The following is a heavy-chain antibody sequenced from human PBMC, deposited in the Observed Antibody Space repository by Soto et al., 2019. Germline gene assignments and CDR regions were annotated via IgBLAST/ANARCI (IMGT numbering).Heavy chain of an antibody. D-gene: IGHD6-19*01. V-gene: IGHV5-51*01. CDR2: IYPGDSDT. J-gene: IGHJ6*02. Sequence: ESLKISCKGSGYSFTSYWIGWVRQMPGKGLEWMGIIYPGDSDTRYSPSFQGQVTISADKSISTAYLQWSSLKASDTAMYYCARSRRGAYSSGWYSLSGYYNYGIDVWGQGTKVTVSS. CDR1: GYSFTSYW. CDR3: ARSRRGAYSSGWYSLSGYYNYGIDV.